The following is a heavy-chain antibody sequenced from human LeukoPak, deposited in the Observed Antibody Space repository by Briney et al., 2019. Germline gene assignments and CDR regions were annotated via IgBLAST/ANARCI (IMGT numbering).Heavy chain of an antibody. CDR1: GYSISSGYY. D-gene: IGHD3-10*01. V-gene: IGHV4-38-2*01. CDR2: IYHSGST. J-gene: IGHJ4*02. CDR3: AFMVRGILLLDY. Sequence: SETLSLTCAVSGYSISSGYYWGWIRQPPGKGLEWIGSIYHSGSTYYNPSLKSRVTITVDTSKNQFSLKLSSVTAADTAVYYCAFMVRGILLLDYWGQGTLVTVSS.